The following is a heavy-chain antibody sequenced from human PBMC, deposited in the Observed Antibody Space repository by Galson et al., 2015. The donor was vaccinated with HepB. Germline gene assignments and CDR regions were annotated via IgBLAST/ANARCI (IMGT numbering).Heavy chain of an antibody. CDR1: GGSISSYY. V-gene: IGHV4-59*01. J-gene: IGHJ4*02. CDR3: ASSVAGSIDY. D-gene: IGHD6-19*01. CDR2: IYYSGST. Sequence: SETLSLTCTVSGGSISSYYWSWIRQPPGKGLEWIGYIYYSGSTNYNPSLKSRVTISVDTSKNQFFLKLSSVTAADTAVYYCASSVAGSIDYWGQGTLVTVSS.